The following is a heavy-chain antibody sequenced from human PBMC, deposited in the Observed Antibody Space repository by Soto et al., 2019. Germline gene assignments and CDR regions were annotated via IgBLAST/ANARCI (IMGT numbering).Heavy chain of an antibody. V-gene: IGHV4-39*01. J-gene: IGHJ3*02. D-gene: IGHD6-6*01. Sequence: SETLSLTCTVSGGSISSSSYYWGWIRQPPGKGLEWIGSIYYSGSTYYNPSLKSRVTISEDTSKNHFSLKLSSVTAADTAVYYCARTAGYSSSSDAFDIWGQGTMVTVSS. CDR1: GGSISSSSYY. CDR3: ARTAGYSSSSDAFDI. CDR2: IYYSGST.